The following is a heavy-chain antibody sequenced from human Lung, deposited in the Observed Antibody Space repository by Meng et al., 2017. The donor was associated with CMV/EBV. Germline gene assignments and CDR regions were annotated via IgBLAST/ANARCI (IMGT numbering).Heavy chain of an antibody. Sequence: SXXVSXKASGDMFSTYAITWVRQAPGQGLEWMGELIPILNAPNYAQKFQGRVRITADKSTTTAYMELSSLRSDDTAVYYCARALREYSSSSSDSWGQGTXVTSSS. CDR3: ARALREYSSSSSDS. CDR1: GDMFSTYA. V-gene: IGHV1-69*10. CDR2: LIPILNAP. D-gene: IGHD6-6*01. J-gene: IGHJ4*02.